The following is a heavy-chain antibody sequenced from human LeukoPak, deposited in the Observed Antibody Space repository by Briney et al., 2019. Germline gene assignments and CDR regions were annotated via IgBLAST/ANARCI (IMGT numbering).Heavy chain of an antibody. J-gene: IGHJ4*02. CDR3: ARGYSYGSNDY. CDR1: GGSISSGGYY. V-gene: IGHV4-31*03. CDR2: IYYSGNT. Sequence: PSETLSLTCTVSGGSISSGGYYWSWIRQHPGKGLEWIGYIYYSGNTYYNPSLKSRVTISVDTSKNQFSLKLSSVTAADTAVYYCARGYSYGSNDYWGQGTLVTVSS. D-gene: IGHD5-18*01.